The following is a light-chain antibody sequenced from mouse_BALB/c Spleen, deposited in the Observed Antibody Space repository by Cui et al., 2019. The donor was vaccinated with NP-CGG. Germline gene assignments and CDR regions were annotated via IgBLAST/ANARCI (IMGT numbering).Light chain of an antibody. V-gene: IGLV1*01. Sequence: QVAVTHASALTTSPGETVTLTCRSSTGAVTTSNYANWVQEKPDHLFTGLIGGTNNRAPGVPARFSGSLIGDKAALTITGAQTEDEAIYFCALWYSNHWVFGGGTKLTVL. CDR3: ALWYSNHWV. J-gene: IGLJ1*01. CDR1: TGAVTTSNY. CDR2: GTN.